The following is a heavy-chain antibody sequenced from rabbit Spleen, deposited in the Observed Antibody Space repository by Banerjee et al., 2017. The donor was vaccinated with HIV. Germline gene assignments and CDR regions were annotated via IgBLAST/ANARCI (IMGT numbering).Heavy chain of an antibody. CDR3: SRAGACGSYLAF. Sequence: QVKETGGGLVKPGGSLTLSCKASGFDFRRYYLSWVRQSPGKGLEWIGIIDVGEGNTDYPSCVNGRFTISTDNAQNTVDLQMSDLTAADTASYFCSRAGACGSYLAFWAPGPLVT. CDR1: GFDFRRYY. CDR2: IDVGEGNT. V-gene: IGHV1S7*01. D-gene: IGHD8-1*01. J-gene: IGHJ6*01.